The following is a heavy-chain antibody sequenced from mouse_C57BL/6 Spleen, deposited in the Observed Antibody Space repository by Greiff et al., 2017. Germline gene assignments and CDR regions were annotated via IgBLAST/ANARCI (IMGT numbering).Heavy chain of an antibody. V-gene: IGHV1-64*01. Sequence: QVQLKQPGAELVKPGASVKLSCKASGYTFTSYWMHWVKQRPGQGLEWIGMIHPNSGSTNYNEKFKSKATLTVDKSSSTAYMQLSSLTSEDSAVYYCARPSNAWFAYWGQGTLVTVSA. CDR2: IHPNSGST. CDR3: ARPSNAWFAY. D-gene: IGHD4-1*01. J-gene: IGHJ3*01. CDR1: GYTFTSYW.